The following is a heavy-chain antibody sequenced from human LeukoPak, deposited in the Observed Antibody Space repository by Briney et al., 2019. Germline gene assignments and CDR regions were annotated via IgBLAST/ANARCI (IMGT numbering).Heavy chain of an antibody. CDR3: ARGLRSRGYYYGSGRVKGYYYYMDV. J-gene: IGHJ6*03. Sequence: ASVKVSCKASGYTFTGYYMHWVRQAPGQGLEWMGWINPNSGGTNYAQKFQGRVTMTRDTSISTAYMELSRLRSDDTAVYYCARGLRSRGYYYGSGRVKGYYYYMDVWGKGTTVTISS. D-gene: IGHD3-10*01. CDR2: INPNSGGT. V-gene: IGHV1-2*02. CDR1: GYTFTGYY.